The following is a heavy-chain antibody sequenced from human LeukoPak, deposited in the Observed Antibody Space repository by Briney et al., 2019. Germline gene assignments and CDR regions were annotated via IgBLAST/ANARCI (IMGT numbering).Heavy chain of an antibody. CDR2: ISGSGGTT. V-gene: IGHV3-23*01. Sequence: PGRTLRLPAATCGLSFSNYALRWVRQATGKGLEWVSSISGSGGTTYYADSVKGRFTISRDNSKNTLYLQMNSLRAEDTAVYYCAKDPYRASSGLVDYWGQGTLVTVSS. CDR1: GLSFSNYA. J-gene: IGHJ4*02. CDR3: AKDPYRASSGLVDY. D-gene: IGHD5-12*01.